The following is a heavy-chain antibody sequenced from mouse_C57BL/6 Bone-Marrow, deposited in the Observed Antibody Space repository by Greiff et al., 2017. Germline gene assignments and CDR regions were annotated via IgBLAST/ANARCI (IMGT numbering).Heavy chain of an antibody. Sequence: VQLQQSGAELAKPGASVKLSCKASGYTFTSYWMHWVKQRPGQGLEWIGYINPSSGYTKYNQKFKDKATLTADKSSSTAYMQLSSLTYEDSAVYYCARDYYGRGYAVAYWGQGTLVTVSA. CDR1: GYTFTSYW. V-gene: IGHV1-7*01. CDR3: ARDYYGRGYAVAY. J-gene: IGHJ3*01. CDR2: INPSSGYT. D-gene: IGHD1-1*01.